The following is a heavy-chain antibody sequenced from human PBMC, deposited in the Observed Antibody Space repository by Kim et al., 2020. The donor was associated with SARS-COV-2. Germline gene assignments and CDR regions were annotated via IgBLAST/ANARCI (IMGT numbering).Heavy chain of an antibody. J-gene: IGHJ6*02. V-gene: IGHV3-7*01. CDR3: AREEWLRISYYYYGMDV. Sequence: GGSLRLSCAASGFTFSSYWMSWVRQAPGKGLEWVANIKQDGSEKYYVDSVKGRFTLSRDNAKNSLYLQMNSLRAEDTAVYYCAREEWLRISYYYYGMDVWGQGTTVTVSS. D-gene: IGHD5-12*01. CDR2: IKQDGSEK. CDR1: GFTFSSYW.